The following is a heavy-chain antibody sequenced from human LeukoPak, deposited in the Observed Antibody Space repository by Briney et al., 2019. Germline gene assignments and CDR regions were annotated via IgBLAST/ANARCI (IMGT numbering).Heavy chain of an antibody. D-gene: IGHD6-13*01. Sequence: GGSLRLSCAASRFTFSSYGMHWVRQAPGKGLEWVAVIWYDGSNKYYADSVKGRFTISRDNSKNTLYLQMNSLRAEDTAVYYCAREVIAAAGTDYYYGMDVWGQGTTVTVSS. J-gene: IGHJ6*02. V-gene: IGHV3-33*01. CDR2: IWYDGSNK. CDR3: AREVIAAAGTDYYYGMDV. CDR1: RFTFSSYG.